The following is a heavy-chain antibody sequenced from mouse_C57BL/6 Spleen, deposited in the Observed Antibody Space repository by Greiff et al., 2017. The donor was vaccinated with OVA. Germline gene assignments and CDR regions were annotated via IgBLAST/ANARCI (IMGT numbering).Heavy chain of an antibody. J-gene: IGHJ3*01. CDR3: ARRGRYGSSFAWFAY. V-gene: IGHV1-26*01. CDR1: GYTFTDYY. D-gene: IGHD1-1*01. Sequence: EVKLQQSGPELVKPGASVKISCKASGYTFTDYYMNWVKQSHGKSLEWIGDINPNNGGTSYNQKFKGKATLTVDKSSSTAYMELRSLTSEDSAVYYCARRGRYGSSFAWFAYWGQGTLVTVSA. CDR2: INPNNGGT.